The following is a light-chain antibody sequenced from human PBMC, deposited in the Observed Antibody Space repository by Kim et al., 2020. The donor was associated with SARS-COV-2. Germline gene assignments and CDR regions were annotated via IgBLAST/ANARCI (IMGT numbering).Light chain of an antibody. J-gene: IGKJ2*01. CDR1: QSVSIY. V-gene: IGKV3-11*01. CDR2: DAS. CDR3: QQRSNWPPYT. Sequence: SPGGRATLACRASQSVSIYLAWYQQKPGQAPRLLIYDASNRATGIPARFSGSGSGTDFTLTISSLEPEDFALYYCQQRSNWPPYTFGQGTKLEI.